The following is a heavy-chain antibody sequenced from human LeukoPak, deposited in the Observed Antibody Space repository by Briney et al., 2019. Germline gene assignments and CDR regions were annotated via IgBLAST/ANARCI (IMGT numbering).Heavy chain of an antibody. V-gene: IGHV3-11*01. CDR3: ARVPRAIRGVVDY. CDR2: ISSSGSTI. Sequence: GGSLRPSCAASGFTFSDYYMSWIRQAPGKGLEWVSYISSSGSTIYYADSVKGRFTISRDNAKNSLYLQMNSLRAEDTAVYYCARVPRAIRGVVDYWGQGTLVTVSS. CDR1: GFTFSDYY. J-gene: IGHJ4*02. D-gene: IGHD3-10*01.